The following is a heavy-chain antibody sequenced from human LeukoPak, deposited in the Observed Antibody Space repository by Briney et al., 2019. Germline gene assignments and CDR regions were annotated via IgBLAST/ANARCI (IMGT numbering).Heavy chain of an antibody. J-gene: IGHJ4*02. CDR3: ARGGFTYYYDSSGYYSIN. V-gene: IGHV3-7*01. CDR1: GFTFSSHW. CDR2: IKQDGSEK. D-gene: IGHD3-22*01. Sequence: GGSLRLSCAASGFTFSSHWMSWVRQAPGKGLEWVANIKQDGSEKYYVDSVKGRFTISRDNAKNSLYLQMNSLRAEDTAVCYCARGGFTYYYDSSGYYSINWGQGTLVTVSS.